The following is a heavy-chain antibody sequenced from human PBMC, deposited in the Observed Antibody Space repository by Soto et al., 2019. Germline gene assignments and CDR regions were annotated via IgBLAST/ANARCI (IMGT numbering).Heavy chain of an antibody. J-gene: IGHJ4*02. CDR1: VGTLSRSA. CDR3: GTGSSWTKVES. Sequence: QVQLVQSGAEVKKPGSSVKVSCKASVGTLSRSASSWVRQAPGQGLEWMGGIIPIFGQAIYAQKFRGRVSIIAEESTRTAYMEMSSLRSDDTAVYYCGTGSSWTKVESWGQGTLVTVSS. CDR2: IIPIFGQA. D-gene: IGHD6-13*01. V-gene: IGHV1-69*01.